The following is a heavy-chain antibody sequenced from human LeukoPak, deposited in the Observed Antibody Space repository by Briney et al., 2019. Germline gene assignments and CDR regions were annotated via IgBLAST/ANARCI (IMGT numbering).Heavy chain of an antibody. CDR1: GYTFTGYY. V-gene: IGHV1-2*04. J-gene: IGHJ3*02. CDR3: AREMDSSEAFDI. CDR2: INPNSGGT. Sequence: ASVKVSCKASGYTFTGYYMHWVRRAPGQGLEWMGWINPNSGGTDYAQKFQGWVTMTRDTSISTAYMELSRLRSDDTAVYYCAREMDSSEAFDIWGQGTLVTVSS. D-gene: IGHD3-22*01.